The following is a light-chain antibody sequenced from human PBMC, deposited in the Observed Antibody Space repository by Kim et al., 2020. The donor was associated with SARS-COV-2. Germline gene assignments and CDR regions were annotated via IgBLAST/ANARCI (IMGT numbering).Light chain of an antibody. CDR3: QQRKNWLT. V-gene: IGKV3-11*01. CDR1: QSVSTY. Sequence: EIVLTQSPATLSLSPGERATLSCRASQSVSTYLAWYQQKPGQAPRLLIYDASKRVTGIPARFSGSGSGTDFTLTISSLEPEDFAVYYCQQRKNWLTFGPGTKVDIK. CDR2: DAS. J-gene: IGKJ3*01.